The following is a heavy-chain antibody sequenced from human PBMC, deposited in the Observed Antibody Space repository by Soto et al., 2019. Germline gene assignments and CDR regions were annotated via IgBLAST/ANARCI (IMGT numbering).Heavy chain of an antibody. D-gene: IGHD1-1*01. Sequence: QVQLVESGGGLVKPGGSLRLSCEASGFTFSDHYMSWIRQAPGQGLEWVSYITTSGSSTYYADSVKGRFTISRDNAKNSLYLQMNSLRAEDTGVYYCARDNWNSRDWVADWGQGTLVTVSS. CDR2: ITTSGSST. CDR1: GFTFSDHY. CDR3: ARDNWNSRDWVAD. J-gene: IGHJ4*02. V-gene: IGHV3-11*01.